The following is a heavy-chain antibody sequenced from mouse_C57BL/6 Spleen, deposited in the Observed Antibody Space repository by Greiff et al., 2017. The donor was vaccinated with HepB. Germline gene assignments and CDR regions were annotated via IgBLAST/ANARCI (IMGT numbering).Heavy chain of an antibody. CDR1: GFTFSNYW. CDR2: IRLKSDNYAT. CDR3: TGGSSYAYWYFDV. J-gene: IGHJ1*03. V-gene: IGHV6-3*01. Sequence: EVKLVESGGGLVQPGGSMKLSCVASGFTFSNYWMNWVRQSPEKGLEWVAPIRLKSDNYATHYAESVKGRFTISRDDSKSSVYLQMNNLRAEDTGIYYCTGGSSYAYWYFDVWGTGTTVTVSS. D-gene: IGHD1-1*01.